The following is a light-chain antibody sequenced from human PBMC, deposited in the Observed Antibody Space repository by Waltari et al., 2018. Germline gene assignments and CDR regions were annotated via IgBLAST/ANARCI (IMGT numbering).Light chain of an antibody. Sequence: QSALTQPASVSGSPGQSITISCTGTSSDVGGYNYVSWYQQHPGKAPKLMIYDVSKRPSGVSNTFSGSKSCNTASLTISGLQAEDEADYYCSSYTSSSTWVFGGGTKLTVL. CDR1: SSDVGGYNY. CDR3: SSYTSSSTWV. CDR2: DVS. J-gene: IGLJ3*02. V-gene: IGLV2-14*01.